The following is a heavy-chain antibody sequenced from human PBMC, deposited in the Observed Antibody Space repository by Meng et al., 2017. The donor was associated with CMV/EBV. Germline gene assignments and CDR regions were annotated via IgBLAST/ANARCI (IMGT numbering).Heavy chain of an antibody. Sequence: GESLKISCAASGFTFSSYWMSWVRQAPGKGLEWVAVIWYDGSNKYYADSVKGRFTISRDNSKNTLYLQMNSLRAEDTAVYYCAKDPAGNWYFDLWGRGTLVTVSS. D-gene: IGHD1-26*01. V-gene: IGHV3-33*06. J-gene: IGHJ2*01. CDR3: AKDPAGNWYFDL. CDR2: IWYDGSNK. CDR1: GFTFSSYW.